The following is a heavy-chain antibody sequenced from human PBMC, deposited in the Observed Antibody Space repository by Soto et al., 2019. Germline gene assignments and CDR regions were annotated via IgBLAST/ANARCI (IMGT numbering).Heavy chain of an antibody. CDR3: ARDEPPIGGGRSY. CDR1: GFTVSSNY. D-gene: IGHD2-15*01. J-gene: IGHJ4*02. V-gene: IGHV3-53*02. Sequence: EVQLVETGGGLIQPGGSLRLSCAASGFTVSSNYMSWVRQAPGKGLEWVSVIYTVGTTYYADSVRGRFTISRDKSNNTVYLQMSSLRAEDTAVYYCARDEPPIGGGRSYWGQGTLVTVSS. CDR2: IYTVGTT.